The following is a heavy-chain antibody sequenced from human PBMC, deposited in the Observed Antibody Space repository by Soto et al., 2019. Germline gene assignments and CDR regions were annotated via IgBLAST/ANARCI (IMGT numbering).Heavy chain of an antibody. J-gene: IGHJ4*02. Sequence: GGSLRLSCAASGFTFSSFAMSWVRQAPGKGLEWVSTISGSGGSTYYADSVKGRFTISRDNSKNTLYLQMNSLRAEDTAIYYCVKRGGDTSAYYVPAFEYWGQGTLVTVSS. V-gene: IGHV3-23*01. CDR3: VKRGGDTSAYYVPAFEY. CDR1: GFTFSSFA. D-gene: IGHD2-2*01. CDR2: ISGSGGST.